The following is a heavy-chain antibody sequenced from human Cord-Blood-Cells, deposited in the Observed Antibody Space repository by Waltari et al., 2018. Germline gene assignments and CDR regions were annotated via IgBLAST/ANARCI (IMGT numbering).Heavy chain of an antibody. CDR1: GGSFSGYY. V-gene: IGHV4-34*01. CDR3: ASNRLYYYYGMDV. Sequence: QVQLQQWGAGLLKPSETLSLTCAVYGGSFSGYYWSWIRQPPGKGLEWVGEIKHSGSTNDNPALKGRVTMSVDTSKNQFSLNLSSVTAADTAVYYCASNRLYYYYGMDVWGQGTTVTVSS. J-gene: IGHJ6*02. D-gene: IGHD6-25*01. CDR2: IKHSGST.